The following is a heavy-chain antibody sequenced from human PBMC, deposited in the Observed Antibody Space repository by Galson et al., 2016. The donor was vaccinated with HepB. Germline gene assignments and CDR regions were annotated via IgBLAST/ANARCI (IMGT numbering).Heavy chain of an antibody. D-gene: IGHD3-22*01. V-gene: IGHV3-48*01. CDR2: ITSSSTNT. CDR1: GFTFSSYS. J-gene: IGHJ4*02. Sequence: SLRLSCAASGFTFSSYSMIWVRQAPGKGLEWVSYITSSSTNTHYADSVKGRSTISRDNAKKSLYLEMNSLRAEDTAVYYCVRGVTMMPRDVWGQGTLVTVSS. CDR3: VRGVTMMPRDV.